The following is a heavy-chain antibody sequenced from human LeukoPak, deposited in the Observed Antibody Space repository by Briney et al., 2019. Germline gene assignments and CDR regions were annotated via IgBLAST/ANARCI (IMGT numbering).Heavy chain of an antibody. D-gene: IGHD3-3*01. CDR1: GYSISSGYY. CDR3: AKLWRTVVEEDY. CDR2: IYHSGST. V-gene: IGHV4-38-2*01. J-gene: IGHJ4*02. Sequence: SGTLSLTCAVSGYSISSGYYWGWIRQPPGKGLEWIGSIYHSGSTYYNPSLKSRVILSVDTSKNQFSLKLTSVTAADTAVYYCAKLWRTVVEEDYWGQGTLVTVSS.